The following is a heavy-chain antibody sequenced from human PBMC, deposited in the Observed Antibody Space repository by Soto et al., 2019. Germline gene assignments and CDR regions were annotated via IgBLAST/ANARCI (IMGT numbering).Heavy chain of an antibody. D-gene: IGHD3-22*01. CDR2: ISHRGNT. J-gene: IGHJ4*02. Sequence: SETLSLTCTVSGGSISSDGFYWNWIRQNPEKGLEWIGYISHRGNTYYNPSLRSRVTISVDRSKNEFSLNLRSVTAADTAMYYCARYDSSGDFDYWGQGTLVTVSS. CDR1: GGSISSDGFY. V-gene: IGHV4-30-2*01. CDR3: ARYDSSGDFDY.